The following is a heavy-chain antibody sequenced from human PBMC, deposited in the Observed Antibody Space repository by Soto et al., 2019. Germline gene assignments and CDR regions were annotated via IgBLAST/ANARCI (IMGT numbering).Heavy chain of an antibody. CDR3: ASSVTVTTDY. CDR2: MNPNSGNT. CDR1: GYTFTSYD. V-gene: IGHV1-8*01. Sequence: QVQLVQSWAEVKKPGASVKVSCKASGYTFTSYDINWVRQATGQGLEWMGWMNPNSGNTGHAQKFQGRFTMTRTTSLCTAYLELSSLSSEETAVYYCASSVTVTTDYWGQGTLVTVSS. J-gene: IGHJ4*02. D-gene: IGHD4-17*01.